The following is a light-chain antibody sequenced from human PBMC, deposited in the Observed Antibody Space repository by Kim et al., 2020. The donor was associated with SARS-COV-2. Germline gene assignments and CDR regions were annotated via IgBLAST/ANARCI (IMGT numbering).Light chain of an antibody. CDR2: GVS. CDR3: SSYTTSTSVV. V-gene: IGLV2-14*03. CDR1: SSDVGGNSY. Sequence: GQSITTTCPGTSSDVGGNSYFSCYQQPPGKAPKLMIYGVSNRPSGFSNRFSGSKSGNTASLTISGLQAEDEADYYCSSYTTSTSVVFGGGTQLTVL. J-gene: IGLJ2*01.